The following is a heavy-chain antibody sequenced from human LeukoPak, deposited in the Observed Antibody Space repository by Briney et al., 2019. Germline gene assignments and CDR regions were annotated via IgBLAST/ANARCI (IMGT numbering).Heavy chain of an antibody. CDR3: AKDGDSSGWPDAFDI. J-gene: IGHJ3*02. CDR2: LSHDGGVT. Sequence: GGSLRLSCAASGFTISTYGMHWVRQAPGKGLEWLTMLSHDGGVTYYLDSVKGRFTISRDNSKNTLYLQMNSLRAEDTAVYYCAKDGDSSGWPDAFDIWGQGTMVTVSS. V-gene: IGHV3-30*18. D-gene: IGHD6-19*01. CDR1: GFTISTYG.